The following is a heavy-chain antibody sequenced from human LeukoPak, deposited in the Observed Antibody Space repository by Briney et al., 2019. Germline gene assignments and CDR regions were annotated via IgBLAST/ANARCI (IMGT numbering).Heavy chain of an antibody. V-gene: IGHV1-2*02. Sequence: GASVKVSCKASGYTFTGYYMHWVRQAPGQGLEWMGWINPNSGGTNYAQKFQGRVTMTRDTSISTAYMELSRLRSDDTAVYYCARGPNMIHCSSTSCYKIWFDPWGQGTLVTVSS. CDR2: INPNSGGT. CDR1: GYTFTGYY. J-gene: IGHJ5*02. D-gene: IGHD2-2*02. CDR3: ARGPNMIHCSSTSCYKIWFDP.